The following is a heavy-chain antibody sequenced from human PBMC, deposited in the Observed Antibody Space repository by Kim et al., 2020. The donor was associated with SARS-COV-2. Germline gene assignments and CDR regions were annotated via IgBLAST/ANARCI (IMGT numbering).Heavy chain of an antibody. V-gene: IGHV3-74*03. CDR1: GFTLSNYV. D-gene: IGHD3-22*01. CDR3: ASAGDYDSSGYYGFFHH. Sequence: GGSLRLACAASGFTLSNYVMNWVLQTPGEGLVWFSRIHSDGRITEYVDSVNGRFTISMYNAKNTLYLQMNSLRPEDTAVYYCASAGDYDSSGYYGFFHHWGHDELVTVCS. CDR2: IHSDGRIT. J-gene: IGHJ1*01.